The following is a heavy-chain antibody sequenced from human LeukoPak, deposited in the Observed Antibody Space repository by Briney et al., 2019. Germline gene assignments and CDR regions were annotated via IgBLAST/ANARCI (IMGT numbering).Heavy chain of an antibody. J-gene: IGHJ4*02. CDR3: ARDLVSIAAGPDPFDY. V-gene: IGHV3-21*01. CDR1: GFTFSSYS. Sequence: KPGGSLRLSCAASGFTFSSYSMNWVRQAPGKGLEWVLSISSSSSYIYYADSVKGRFTISRDNAKNSLYLQMNSLRAEDTAVYYCARDLVSIAAGPDPFDYWGQGTLVTVSS. CDR2: ISSSSSYI. D-gene: IGHD6-13*01.